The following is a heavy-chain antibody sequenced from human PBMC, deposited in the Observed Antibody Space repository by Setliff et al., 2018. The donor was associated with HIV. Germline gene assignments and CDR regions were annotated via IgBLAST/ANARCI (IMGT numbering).Heavy chain of an antibody. J-gene: IGHJ6*02. CDR2: MNPNSGNT. V-gene: IGHV1-8*01. Sequence: GASVKVSCKASGHTFTSYDINWVRQATVRGLEWMGWMNPNSGNTGYAQKFQGRVTMTRNTSISTAYMELSSLRSEDSAVYYCASSWSRVPYYGLDVWGQGTTVTVSS. CDR3: ASSWSRVPYYGLDV. D-gene: IGHD6-13*01. CDR1: GHTFTSYD.